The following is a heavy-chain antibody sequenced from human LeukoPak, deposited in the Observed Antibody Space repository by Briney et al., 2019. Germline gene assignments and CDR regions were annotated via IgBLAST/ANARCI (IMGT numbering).Heavy chain of an antibody. V-gene: IGHV1-69*10. CDR3: ARVLITSANWFDP. J-gene: IGHJ5*02. CDR1: VYTFTSYA. CDR2: IIPNLGTP. Sequence: SVKVSCKASVYTFTSYAISWVRQAPGQGLEWMGGIIPNLGTPNYAQKFQGRVTITADKSTSTAYMELSSLRSEDTAVYYCARVLITSANWFDPWGQGTLVTVSS. D-gene: IGHD1-14*01.